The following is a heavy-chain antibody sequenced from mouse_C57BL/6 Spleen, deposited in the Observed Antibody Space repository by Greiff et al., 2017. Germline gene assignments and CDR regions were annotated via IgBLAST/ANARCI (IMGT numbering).Heavy chain of an antibody. CDR3: ARQDSNLYAFDD. J-gene: IGHJ4*01. D-gene: IGHD2-5*01. CDR1: GYTFTSYW. CDR2: IDPSDSYT. Sequence: QVQLKQPGAELVMPGASVKLSCKASGYTFTSYWMHWVKQRPGQGLEWIGEIDPSDSYTNYNQKFKGKSTLTVDKSSSTAYMQLSSLTSEDSACYYCARQDSNLYAFDDWGQVTSVTVAS. V-gene: IGHV1-69*01.